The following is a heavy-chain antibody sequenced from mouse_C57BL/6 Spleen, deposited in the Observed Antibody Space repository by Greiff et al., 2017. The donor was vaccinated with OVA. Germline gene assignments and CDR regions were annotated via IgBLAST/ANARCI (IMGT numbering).Heavy chain of an antibody. D-gene: IGHD2-4*01. J-gene: IGHJ3*01. Sequence: VKLVESGPGLVAPSQSLSITCTVSGFSLTSYGVHWVRQPPGKGLEWLVVIWSDGSTTYNSALKSRLSISKDNAKSQVFLKMNSLQTDDTAMYYCARQYDDDGAWFAYWGQGTLVTVSA. CDR1: GFSLTSYG. CDR3: ARQYDDDGAWFAY. V-gene: IGHV2-6-1*01. CDR2: IWSDGST.